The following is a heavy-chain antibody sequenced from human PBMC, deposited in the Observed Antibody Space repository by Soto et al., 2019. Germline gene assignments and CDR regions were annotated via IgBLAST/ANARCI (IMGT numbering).Heavy chain of an antibody. D-gene: IGHD2-15*01. J-gene: IGHJ4*02. CDR3: AKRPSILYCSGGSCHDGY. CDR2: ISGSGGST. V-gene: IGHV3-23*01. Sequence: PGGSLRLSCAASGFTFSSYAMSWVRQAPGKGLEWVSAISGSGGSTYYADSVKGRFTISRDNSKNTLYLQMNSLRAEDTAVYYCAKRPSILYCSGGSCHDGYWGQGTLVTVSS. CDR1: GFTFSSYA.